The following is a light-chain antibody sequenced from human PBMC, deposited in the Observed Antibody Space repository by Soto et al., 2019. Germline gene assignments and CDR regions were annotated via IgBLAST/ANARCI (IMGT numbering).Light chain of an antibody. V-gene: IGLV2-14*03. Sequence: QSELTQAASVSVSPGQSSTISCTGTSSDVVGYNYVSWYQHHPGKAPNLMIYDVSNRPSGVSNRFSGSKSGNAASLTISGLQPEDEADYYCSSYTTSNTRQIVFGTGTKVTVL. CDR3: SSYTTSNTRQIV. J-gene: IGLJ1*01. CDR1: SSDVVGYNY. CDR2: DVS.